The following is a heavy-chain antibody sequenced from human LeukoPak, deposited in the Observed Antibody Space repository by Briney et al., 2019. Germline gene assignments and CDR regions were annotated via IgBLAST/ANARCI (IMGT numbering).Heavy chain of an antibody. CDR3: ARDEYSSSWYLGPNDY. D-gene: IGHD6-13*01. J-gene: IGHJ4*02. CDR1: GFTFSSYA. Sequence: PGGSLRLSCAASGFTFSSYAMHWVRQAPGKGLEWVAVISYDGSNKYYADSVKGRFTISRDNSKNTLYLQMNSMRAEDTAVYYCARDEYSSSWYLGPNDYWGQGTLVTVSS. V-gene: IGHV3-30*04. CDR2: ISYDGSNK.